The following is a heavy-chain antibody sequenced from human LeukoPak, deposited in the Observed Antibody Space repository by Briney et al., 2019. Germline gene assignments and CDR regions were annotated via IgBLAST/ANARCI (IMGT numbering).Heavy chain of an antibody. CDR1: GHTFTDYY. CDR2: INPNSGGT. J-gene: IGHJ4*02. CDR3: TRGLSIATRPAYYFDY. D-gene: IGHD6-6*01. Sequence: ASVKVTCKASGHTFTDYYMHWVRQAPGQGFEWMGWINPNSGGTNYAQKFQARVTMSRDTSISTAYMELTSLRSDDTAVYYCTRGLSIATRPAYYFDYWGQGTLVAVSS. V-gene: IGHV1-2*02.